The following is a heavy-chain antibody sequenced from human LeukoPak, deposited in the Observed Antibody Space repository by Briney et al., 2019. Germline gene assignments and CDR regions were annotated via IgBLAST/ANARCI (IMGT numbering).Heavy chain of an antibody. Sequence: ARSLRLSCAASGFTFSSYAMHWVRQAPGKGLEWVAVISYDGSNKYYAASVKGRLTTYRDNSKNTLYLQMNSLRAEDTAVYYCARSRITMVRGVIITSWFDPWGQGTLVTVSS. D-gene: IGHD3-10*01. CDR3: ARSRITMVRGVIITSWFDP. V-gene: IGHV3-30-3*01. CDR1: GFTFSSYA. J-gene: IGHJ5*02. CDR2: ISYDGSNK.